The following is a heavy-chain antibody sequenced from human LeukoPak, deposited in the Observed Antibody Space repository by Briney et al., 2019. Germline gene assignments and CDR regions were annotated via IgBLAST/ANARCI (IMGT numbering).Heavy chain of an antibody. CDR2: INSDESNT. J-gene: IGHJ4*02. CDR3: ARAVRPYDSGNYYPYYFDY. V-gene: IGHV3-74*01. D-gene: IGHD3-10*01. Sequence: GGSLRLSCAASGFTFSRYWMHWVRQAPGKGLVWVSRINSDESNTNYADSVKGRFTISRDNSKNTLFLQMNNLRTEDTAVYYCARAVRPYDSGNYYPYYFDYWGQGALVTVSS. CDR1: GFTFSRYW.